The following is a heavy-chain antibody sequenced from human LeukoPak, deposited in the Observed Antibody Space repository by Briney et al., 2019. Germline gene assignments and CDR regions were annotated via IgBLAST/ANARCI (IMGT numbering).Heavy chain of an antibody. J-gene: IGHJ6*02. D-gene: IGHD2-2*01. V-gene: IGHV4-31*03. CDR3: ARGLVVPAAMYYYYYGMDV. CDR1: GGSISSGGYY. CDR2: IYYSGST. Sequence: SETLSLTCTVSGGSISSGGYYWSWIRQHPGKGLEWIGYIYYSGSTYYNPSLKSRVTISVDTFKNQFSLKLSSVTAADTAVYYCARGLVVPAAMYYYYYGMDVWGQGTTVTVSS.